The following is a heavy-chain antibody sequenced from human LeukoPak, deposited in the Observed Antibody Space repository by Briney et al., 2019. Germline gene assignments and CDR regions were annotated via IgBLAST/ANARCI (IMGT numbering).Heavy chain of an antibody. V-gene: IGHV4-30-4*08. CDR2: SYYSGST. Sequence: SETLSLTCTVSGGSISRGDNYWSWIRQPPGKGLEWIGDSYYSGSTYYNPSLKSRVTISVDTSKNQFSLKLSSVTAADTAVYYCARGDLYSSSWYNWGQGTLVTVSS. D-gene: IGHD6-13*01. CDR3: ARGDLYSSSWYN. CDR1: GGSISRGDNY. J-gene: IGHJ4*02.